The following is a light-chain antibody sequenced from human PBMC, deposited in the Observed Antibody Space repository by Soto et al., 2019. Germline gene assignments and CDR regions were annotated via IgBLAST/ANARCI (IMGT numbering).Light chain of an antibody. CDR3: QQYNSYSRT. J-gene: IGKJ1*01. CDR1: QSISSW. V-gene: IGKV1-5*01. CDR2: DAS. Sequence: DSQMTQSPPTLSASVGDRVTITCRASQSISSWLAWYQQKPGKAPKLLIYDASSLESGVPSRFSGSGSGTEFTLTISSLQPDDFATYYCQQYNSYSRTFGQGTKVDIK.